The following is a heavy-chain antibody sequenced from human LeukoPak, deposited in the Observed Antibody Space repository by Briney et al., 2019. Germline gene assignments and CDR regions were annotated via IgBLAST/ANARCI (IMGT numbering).Heavy chain of an antibody. CDR2: IIPILGIA. J-gene: IGHJ4*02. Sequence: SVKVSCKASGGTFSSYAISWVRQAPGQGLEWMGRIIPILGIANYAQKFQGRVTITADKSTSTAYMELSSLRSEDTAVYYCARLSPEYYYDSSGYSEYYFDYWGQGTLVTVSS. V-gene: IGHV1-69*04. CDR3: ARLSPEYYYDSSGYSEYYFDY. CDR1: GGTFSSYA. D-gene: IGHD3-22*01.